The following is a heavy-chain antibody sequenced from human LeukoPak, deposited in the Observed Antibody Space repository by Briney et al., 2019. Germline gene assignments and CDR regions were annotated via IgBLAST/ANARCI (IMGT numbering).Heavy chain of an antibody. CDR2: INHGGST. Sequence: PSETLSLTCAVSGESFSDHYCNWIRQAPGKGLEWLGEINHGGSTNYNPSLKSRVTISADMSKNHFILKLSSVTAADTAVYYCARGRLFYYFDSSGSRGNYYGLDVWGQGTTVTVSS. D-gene: IGHD3-22*01. CDR3: ARGRLFYYFDSSGSRGNYYGLDV. J-gene: IGHJ6*02. V-gene: IGHV4-34*01. CDR1: GESFSDHY.